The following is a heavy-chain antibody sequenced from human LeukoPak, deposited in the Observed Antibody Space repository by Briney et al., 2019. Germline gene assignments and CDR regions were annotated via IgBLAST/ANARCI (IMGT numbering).Heavy chain of an antibody. Sequence: SETLSLTCTVSGGSISSGDYYWGWIRQPPGKGLEWIGSIYYSGSTYYNPSLKSRVTISVDTSKNQFSLKLSSVTAADTAVYYCARVMITFGGVIAGGLDSFDYWGQGTLVTVSS. J-gene: IGHJ4*02. CDR3: ARVMITFGGVIAGGLDSFDY. D-gene: IGHD3-16*02. V-gene: IGHV4-39*07. CDR1: GGSISSGDYY. CDR2: IYYSGST.